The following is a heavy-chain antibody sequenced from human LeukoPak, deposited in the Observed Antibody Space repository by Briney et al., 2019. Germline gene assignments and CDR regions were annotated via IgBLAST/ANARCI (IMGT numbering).Heavy chain of an antibody. CDR3: ARVSDGSGSHTDY. V-gene: IGHV3-11*04. CDR2: ISNSGSMI. D-gene: IGHD3-10*01. J-gene: IGHJ4*02. Sequence: PGGSLRLSCAASGFIFSDCYMSWIRQAPGKGLEWVSYISNSGSMIYYGDSVKGRFTISRDNAKNSLYLQMNSLRAEDTAVYYCARVSDGSGSHTDYWGQGTLVTVSS. CDR1: GFIFSDCY.